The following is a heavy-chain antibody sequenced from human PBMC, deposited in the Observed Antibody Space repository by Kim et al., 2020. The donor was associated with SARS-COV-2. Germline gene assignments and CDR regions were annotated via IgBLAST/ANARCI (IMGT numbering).Heavy chain of an antibody. CDR3: ARDGRVVGEKDVVVVAATSPYYYYGMDV. CDR1: GGTFSSYA. Sequence: SVKVSCKASGGTFSSYAISWVRQAPGQGLEWMGGIIPIFGTANYAQKFQGRVTITADESTSTAYMELSSLRSEDTAVYYCARDGRVVGEKDVVVVAATSPYYYYGMDVWGQGTTVTVSS. CDR2: IIPIFGTA. D-gene: IGHD2-15*01. V-gene: IGHV1-69*13. J-gene: IGHJ6*02.